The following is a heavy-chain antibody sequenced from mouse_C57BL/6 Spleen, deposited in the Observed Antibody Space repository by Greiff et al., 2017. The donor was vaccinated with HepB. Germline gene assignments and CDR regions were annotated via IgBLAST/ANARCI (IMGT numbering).Heavy chain of an antibody. CDR3: ARSPTGSYAMDY. CDR1: GYSFTSYY. Sequence: VQLQQSGPELVKPGASVKISCKASGYSFTSYYIHWVKQRPGQGLEWIGWIYPGSGNTKYNEKFKGKATLTADTSSSTAYMQLSSLTSEDSAVYYCARSPTGSYAMDYWGQGTSVTVSS. J-gene: IGHJ4*01. CDR2: IYPGSGNT. D-gene: IGHD4-1*02. V-gene: IGHV1-66*01.